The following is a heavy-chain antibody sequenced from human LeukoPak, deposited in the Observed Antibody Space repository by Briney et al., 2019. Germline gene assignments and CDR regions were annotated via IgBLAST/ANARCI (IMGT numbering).Heavy chain of an antibody. V-gene: IGHV4-59*01. D-gene: IGHD1-7*01. Sequence: SETLSLTCTVSGGSISSYYWSWIRQPPGKGLEWIGYIYYSGSTNYNPSLRSRVTISVDTSKNQFSLKLSSVTAADTAVYYCARDNWNYGSSMDVWGQGTTVTVSS. CDR1: GGSISSYY. J-gene: IGHJ6*02. CDR3: ARDNWNYGSSMDV. CDR2: IYYSGST.